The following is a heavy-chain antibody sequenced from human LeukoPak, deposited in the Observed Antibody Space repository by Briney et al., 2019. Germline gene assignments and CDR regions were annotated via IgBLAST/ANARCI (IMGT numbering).Heavy chain of an antibody. CDR2: ISGSGGST. CDR1: GFTFSSYA. J-gene: IGHJ4*02. CDR3: AKDFHYYDSPFDY. D-gene: IGHD3-22*01. Sequence: GGSLRLSCAASGFTFSSYARSWVRQAPGKGLEWVSAISGSGGSTYYADSVKGRFTISRDNSKNTLYLQMNSLRAEDTAVYYCAKDFHYYDSPFDYWGQGTLVTVSS. V-gene: IGHV3-23*01.